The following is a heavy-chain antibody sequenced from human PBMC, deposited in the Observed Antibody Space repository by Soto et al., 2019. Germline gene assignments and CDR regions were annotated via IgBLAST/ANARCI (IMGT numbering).Heavy chain of an antibody. D-gene: IGHD6-6*01. Sequence: LSLTCAVYGGSFSGYYWSWIRQPPGKGLEWIGEINHSGSTNYNPSLKSRVTISVDTSKNQFSLKLSSVTAADTAVYYCARVAARRFDYWGQGTLVTVSS. J-gene: IGHJ4*02. V-gene: IGHV4-34*01. CDR1: GGSFSGYY. CDR3: ARVAARRFDY. CDR2: INHSGST.